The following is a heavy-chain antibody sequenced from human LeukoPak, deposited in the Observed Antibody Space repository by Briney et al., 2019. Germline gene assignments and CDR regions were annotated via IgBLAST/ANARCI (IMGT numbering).Heavy chain of an antibody. J-gene: IGHJ6*03. D-gene: IGHD1-26*01. CDR1: GGSISSYY. CDR2: IYYSGST. V-gene: IGHV4-59*01. CDR3: ARGWSHYYYYMDV. Sequence: SETLSLTCTVSGGSISSYYWSWIRQPPGKGLEWIGYIYYSGSTNYNPSLKSRVTISVDTSKNQFSLKLSSVTAADTAVYYCARGWSHYYYYMDVWGKGTTVTVSS.